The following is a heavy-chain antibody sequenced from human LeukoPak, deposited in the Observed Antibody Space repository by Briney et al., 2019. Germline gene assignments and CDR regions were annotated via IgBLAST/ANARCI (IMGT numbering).Heavy chain of an antibody. D-gene: IGHD2-2*02. J-gene: IGHJ4*02. Sequence: SVKVSCKASGGTFSNFAINWVRQAPGPGVEWMGGITPIFGTATYAQTCPGRVTITEDESTSTAYMELSSLRSEDTAVYYWARWAGYCSITNCYTAFDYWGQGTLVTVSS. CDR1: GGTFSNFA. CDR2: ITPIFGTA. V-gene: IGHV1-69*01. CDR3: ARWAGYCSITNCYTAFDY.